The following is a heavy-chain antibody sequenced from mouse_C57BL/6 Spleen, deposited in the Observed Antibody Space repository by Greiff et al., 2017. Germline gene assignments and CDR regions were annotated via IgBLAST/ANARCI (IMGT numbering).Heavy chain of an antibody. D-gene: IGHD2-4*01. J-gene: IGHJ4*01. Sequence: QVQLQQSGAELVRPGASVKLSCKASGYTFTDYYINWVKQRPGQGLEWIARIYPGSGNTYYNEKFKGKATLTAEKSSSTAYMQLSSLTSEDSAVYFCARNDYDERAMDYWGQGTSVTVSS. V-gene: IGHV1-76*01. CDR3: ARNDYDERAMDY. CDR1: GYTFTDYY. CDR2: IYPGSGNT.